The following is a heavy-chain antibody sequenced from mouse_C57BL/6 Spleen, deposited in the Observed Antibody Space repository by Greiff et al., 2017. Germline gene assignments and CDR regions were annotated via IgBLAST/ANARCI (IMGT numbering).Heavy chain of an antibody. CDR1: GFSLTSYG. V-gene: IGHV2-5*01. D-gene: IGHD2-5*01. CDR3: AKNSYYSKGYWYFDV. CDR2: IWRGGST. Sequence: VKVVESGPGLVQPSQSLSITCTVSGFSLTSYGVHWVRQSPGKGLEWLGVIWRGGSTDYNAAFMSRLSITKDNSKSQVFFKMNSLQADDTAIYYCAKNSYYSKGYWYFDVWGTGTTVTVSS. J-gene: IGHJ1*03.